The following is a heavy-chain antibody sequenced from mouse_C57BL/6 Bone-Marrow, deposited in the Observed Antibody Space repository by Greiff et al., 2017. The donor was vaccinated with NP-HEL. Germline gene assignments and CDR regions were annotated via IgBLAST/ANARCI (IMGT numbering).Heavy chain of an antibody. CDR2: IDPENGDT. Sequence: VQLQQSGAELVRPGASVKLSCTASGFNIKDDYMHWVKQRPEQGLEWIGWIDPENGDTEYASKFQGKATITADTSSNTAYLQLSSLTSEDTAVYYCTTVYYYGPYWGQGTLVTVSA. D-gene: IGHD1-1*01. J-gene: IGHJ3*01. V-gene: IGHV14-4*01. CDR3: TTVYYYGPY. CDR1: GFNIKDDY.